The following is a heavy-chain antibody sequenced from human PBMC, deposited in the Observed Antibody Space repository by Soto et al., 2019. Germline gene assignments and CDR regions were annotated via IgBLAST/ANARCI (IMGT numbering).Heavy chain of an antibody. V-gene: IGHV4-4*08. CDR1: GDSISNYY. D-gene: IGHD6-6*01. CDR2: VHSNGNT. CDR3: ARERPDGARLDP. Sequence: SETLSLTCTVSGDSISNYYWAWIRQPPGKGLEWIGYVHSNGNTHHNPSLKSRVTISMDTSKNQFSLKLSSVTAADTAVYYCARERPDGARLDPWGQGTLVTVS. J-gene: IGHJ5*02.